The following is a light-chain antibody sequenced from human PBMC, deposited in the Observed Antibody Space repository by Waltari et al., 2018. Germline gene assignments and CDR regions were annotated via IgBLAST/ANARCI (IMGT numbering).Light chain of an antibody. Sequence: EIVMTQSPAVLSVSPGQRATLSCRASETVTSHLAWYQQKPGQAPRLLICDVSTRAAGIPARFSGSGSETEFTLTVTSLQSEDCAVYYCQQYYEWQTFGPGTKVEIK. CDR3: QQYYEWQT. V-gene: IGKV3D-15*01. CDR1: ETVTSH. J-gene: IGKJ1*01. CDR2: DVS.